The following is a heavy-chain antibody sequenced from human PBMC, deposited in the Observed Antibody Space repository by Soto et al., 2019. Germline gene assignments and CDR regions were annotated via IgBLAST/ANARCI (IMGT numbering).Heavy chain of an antibody. CDR1: GFTFIIYS. Sequence: GGSVRLSCAASGFTFIIYSMNWVRQAPGKGLEWVSYISSSSSTIYYADSVKGRFTISRDNAKNSLYLQMNSLRAEDTAVYYCASTTYGDYYYYYYMDVWGKGTTVTVSS. J-gene: IGHJ6*03. CDR2: ISSSSSTI. CDR3: ASTTYGDYYYYYYMDV. V-gene: IGHV3-48*04. D-gene: IGHD4-17*01.